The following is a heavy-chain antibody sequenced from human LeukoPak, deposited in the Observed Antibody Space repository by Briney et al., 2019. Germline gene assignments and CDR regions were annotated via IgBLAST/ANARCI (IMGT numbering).Heavy chain of an antibody. V-gene: IGHV3-66*01. Sequence: GGSLRLSCAASGFTASSNYMSWVRQAPGKGLEWVSVIYSGGSTYYADSVKGRFTISRDNSKNTLYLQMNSLRAEDTAVYYCAQSREYYYYGMDVWGQGTTVTVSS. D-gene: IGHD5-24*01. CDR2: IYSGGST. J-gene: IGHJ6*02. CDR3: AQSREYYYYGMDV. CDR1: GFTASSNY.